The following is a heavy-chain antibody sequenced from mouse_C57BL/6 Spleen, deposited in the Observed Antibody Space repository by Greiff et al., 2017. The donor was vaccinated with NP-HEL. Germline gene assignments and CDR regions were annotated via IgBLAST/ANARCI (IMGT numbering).Heavy chain of an antibody. CDR2: INPNNGGT. CDR3: ARRGYWEYYAMDY. D-gene: IGHD3-1*01. CDR1: GYTFTDYY. J-gene: IGHJ4*01. Sequence: EVQLQQSGPELVKPGASVKISCKASGYTFTDYYMNWVKQSHGKSLEWIGDINPNNGGTSYNQKFKGKATLTVDKSSSTAYMELRSLTSEDSAVYYCARRGYWEYYAMDYWGQGTSVTVSS. V-gene: IGHV1-26*01.